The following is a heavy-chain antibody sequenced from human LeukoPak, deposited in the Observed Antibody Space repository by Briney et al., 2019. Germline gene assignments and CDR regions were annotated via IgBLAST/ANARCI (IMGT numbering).Heavy chain of an antibody. D-gene: IGHD2-2*01. J-gene: IGHJ4*02. Sequence: PSETLSLTCAVYGGSFSGYYWSWIRQPPGKGLEWIGEINHSGSTNYNPSLKSRVTISVDTSKNQFSLKLSSVTAADTAVYYCARWGRGYCSSTSCPPNFDYWGQGTLVTASS. V-gene: IGHV4-34*01. CDR2: INHSGST. CDR3: ARWGRGYCSSTSCPPNFDY. CDR1: GGSFSGYY.